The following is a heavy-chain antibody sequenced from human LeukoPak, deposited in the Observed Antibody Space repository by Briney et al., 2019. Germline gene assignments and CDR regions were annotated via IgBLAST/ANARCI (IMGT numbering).Heavy chain of an antibody. CDR1: GFTVGSTF. V-gene: IGHV3-53*01. Sequence: GGSRGLSWPASGFTVGSTFMTWVRKAPGKGLQWVSVIFSDGTTYYTDSVKGRFTISRDNSKNTLYLQLNSLRAEDTAVYYCAKTGGPWDWGQGTLVTVSS. CDR2: IFSDGTT. D-gene: IGHD7-27*01. J-gene: IGHJ4*02. CDR3: AKTGGPWD.